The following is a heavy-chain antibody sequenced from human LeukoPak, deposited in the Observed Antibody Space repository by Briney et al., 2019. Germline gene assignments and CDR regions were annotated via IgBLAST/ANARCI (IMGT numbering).Heavy chain of an antibody. CDR2: IKQDGSEK. J-gene: IGHJ4*02. V-gene: IGHV3-7*01. CDR1: EFTFSNFW. D-gene: IGHD6-13*01. Sequence: GGSLRLSCAASEFTFSNFWMSWVRQAPGKGLEWVANIKQDGSEKYYVDSVKGRFTISRDNAKNSLYLQMNSLRAEDTAVYYCARETYSSSWYFDYWGQGTLVTVSS. CDR3: ARETYSSSWYFDY.